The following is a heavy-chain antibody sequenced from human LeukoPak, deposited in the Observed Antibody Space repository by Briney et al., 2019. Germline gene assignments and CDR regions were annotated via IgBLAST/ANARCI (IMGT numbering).Heavy chain of an antibody. D-gene: IGHD2-15*01. J-gene: IGHJ4*02. V-gene: IGHV3-23*01. CDR1: GFTFSSHP. CDR2: ISASGGST. CDR3: AKRFCGSGSCYSID. Sequence: PRGSLRLSCAASGFTFSSHPMSWVRQAPGKGLEWVSAISASGGSTYYVDSVKGRFTISRDNPQNTLYLQMNGLRAEDTAIYYCAKRFCGSGSCYSIDWGQGTLVTVSS.